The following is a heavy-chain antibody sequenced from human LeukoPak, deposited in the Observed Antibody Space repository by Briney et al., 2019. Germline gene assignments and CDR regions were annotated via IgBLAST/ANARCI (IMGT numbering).Heavy chain of an antibody. J-gene: IGHJ4*02. V-gene: IGHV4-4*07. CDR3: ARDIGSYSSGWYFDY. Sequence: SETLSLTCSVSGDSISYFYWSWIRQAAGKGLEWIGRMSSSGNNDYNASLKSRVTMSVDTSKNQLSLKVISVTAADTAVYYCARDIGSYSSGWYFDYWGQGTLVTVSS. CDR2: MSSSGNN. CDR1: GDSISYFY. D-gene: IGHD6-19*01.